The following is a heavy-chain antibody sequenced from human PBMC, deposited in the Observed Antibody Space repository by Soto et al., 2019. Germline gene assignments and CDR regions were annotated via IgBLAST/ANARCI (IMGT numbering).Heavy chain of an antibody. CDR1: GGSLSSNS. D-gene: IGHD3-3*01. CDR2: FIPVVGVV. J-gene: IGHJ4*02. CDR3: ARLERSADY. Sequence: QVQLVQSGPEVKKPGSTVRVACKTSGGSLSSNSLSWVRQAPGQGLEWMGRFIPVVGVVNYAQKFKGRVTISADTVTNTAYMELNSLGSDDTAVYYCARLERSADYWGLGTLVTVSS. V-gene: IGHV1-69*04.